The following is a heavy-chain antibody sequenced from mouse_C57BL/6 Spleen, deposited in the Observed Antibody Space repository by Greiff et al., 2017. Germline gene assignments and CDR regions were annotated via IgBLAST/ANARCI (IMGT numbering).Heavy chain of an antibody. CDR2: IYPYNGVS. Sequence: EVQRVESGPELVKPGASVKISCKASGYSFTGYYMHWVKQSHGNILDWIGYIYPYNGVSSYNQKFKGKATLTVDKSSSTAYMELRSLTSEDSAVYYCARRGDDYDDAMDYWGQGTSVTVSS. CDR3: ARRGDDYDDAMDY. D-gene: IGHD2-4*01. CDR1: GYSFTGYY. J-gene: IGHJ4*01. V-gene: IGHV1-31*01.